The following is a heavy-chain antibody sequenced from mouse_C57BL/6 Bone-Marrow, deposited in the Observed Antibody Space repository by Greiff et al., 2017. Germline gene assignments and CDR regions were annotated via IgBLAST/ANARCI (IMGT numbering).Heavy chain of an antibody. CDR1: GFTFSDYG. J-gene: IGHJ4*01. Sequence: EVKLMESGGGLVQPGGSLKLSCAASGFTFSDYGMAWVRQAPRKGPEWVAFISNLAYSIYYADTVTGRFTISRENAKNTLYLEMSSLRSEDTAMYYCARRYGNYIYAMDYWGQGTSVTVSS. CDR2: ISNLAYSI. V-gene: IGHV5-15*01. CDR3: ARRYGNYIYAMDY. D-gene: IGHD2-10*02.